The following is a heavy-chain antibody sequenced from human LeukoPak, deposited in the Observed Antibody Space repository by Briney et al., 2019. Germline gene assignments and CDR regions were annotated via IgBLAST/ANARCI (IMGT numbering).Heavy chain of an antibody. CDR1: GGSISSSSYY. CDR3: ARRGIAAAGGTDAFDI. CDR2: IYYSGST. V-gene: IGHV4-39*01. D-gene: IGHD6-13*01. J-gene: IGHJ3*02. Sequence: SETLSLTCTVSGGSISSSSYYWGWLRQPPGKGLEWIGSIYYSGSTYYNLSLKSRVTISVDTSKNQFSLKLSSVTAADTAVYYCARRGIAAAGGTDAFDIWGQGTMVTVSS.